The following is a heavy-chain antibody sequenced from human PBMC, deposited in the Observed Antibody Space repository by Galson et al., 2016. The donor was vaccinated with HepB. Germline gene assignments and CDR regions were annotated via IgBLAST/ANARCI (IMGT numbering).Heavy chain of an antibody. J-gene: IGHJ3*01. Sequence: LSLTCTVSGGSIRSTNYYWGWMRQSAGMAPEWIGSLSYSGSTYYNPSLKSRVSISADTADNEFSLTLTSATAADTAVYYCARATGWLHLMGVWGQGIMVTVSS. CDR1: GGSIRSTNYY. D-gene: IGHD2-8*01. CDR3: ARATGWLHLMGV. CDR2: LSYSGST. V-gene: IGHV4-39*07.